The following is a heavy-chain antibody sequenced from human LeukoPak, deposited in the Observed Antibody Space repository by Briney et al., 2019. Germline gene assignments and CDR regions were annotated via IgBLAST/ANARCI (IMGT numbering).Heavy chain of an antibody. CDR2: TYYRSKWYN. V-gene: IGHV6-1*01. CDR3: ARLTPSLGHDDFGVAPTGYYYYMDV. J-gene: IGHJ6*03. CDR1: RDSVSSNSAA. D-gene: IGHD3-3*01. Sequence: SQTLSLTCAISRDSVSSNSAAWNWIRQSPSRGLEWLGRTYYRSKWYNDYAVSVKSRITINPDTSKNQFSLKLSSVTAADTAVYYCARLTPSLGHDDFGVAPTGYYYYMDVWGKGTTVTVSS.